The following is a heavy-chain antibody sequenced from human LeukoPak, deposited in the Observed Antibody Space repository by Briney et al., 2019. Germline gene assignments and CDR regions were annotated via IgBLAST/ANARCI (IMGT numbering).Heavy chain of an antibody. Sequence: PGGSLRLSCPASGLTLTTNAMSWARKPPGRGREWAPAISGSGGSTYYADSVKGRFTISRDNSKNTLYLQMNSLRAEDTAVYYCAKAKAYTVTTPLDYWGQGTLVTVSS. J-gene: IGHJ4*02. CDR3: AKAKAYTVTTPLDY. V-gene: IGHV3-23*01. CDR2: ISGSGGST. D-gene: IGHD4-17*01. CDR1: GLTLTTNA.